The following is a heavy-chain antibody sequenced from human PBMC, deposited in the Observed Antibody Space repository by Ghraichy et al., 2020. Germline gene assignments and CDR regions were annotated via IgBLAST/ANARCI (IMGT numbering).Heavy chain of an antibody. V-gene: IGHV4-39*07. J-gene: IGHJ4*02. Sequence: SETLSLTCAVSGGSISSSSYYWGWIHQPPGKGLEWIGTIYYNGNTYYSPSLKSRLTISVDTSENHFSLSLNSVTAADTAVYYCARIRSGANWYNTDYTYFDYWGPGTLVAVSS. D-gene: IGHD4/OR15-4a*01. CDR1: GGSISSSSYY. CDR3: ARIRSGANWYNTDYTYFDY. CDR2: IYYNGNT.